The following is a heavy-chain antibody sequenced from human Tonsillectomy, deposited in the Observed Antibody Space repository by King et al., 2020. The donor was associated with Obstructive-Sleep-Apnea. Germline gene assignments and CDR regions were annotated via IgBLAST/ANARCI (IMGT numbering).Heavy chain of an antibody. Sequence: VQLVESGGGLVQPGGSLRLSCTVSGFTFSNYWMTWVRPAPGKGLEWVANIKQDGGEKYYVDSVKGRFTISRDNAKNSLYLQMNSLRAEDTAVYYCARDRPRDDYGDLHEVYWGQGTLVTVSS. CDR1: GFTFSNYW. D-gene: IGHD4-17*01. V-gene: IGHV3-7*01. CDR2: IKQDGGEK. CDR3: ARDRPRDDYGDLHEVY. J-gene: IGHJ4*02.